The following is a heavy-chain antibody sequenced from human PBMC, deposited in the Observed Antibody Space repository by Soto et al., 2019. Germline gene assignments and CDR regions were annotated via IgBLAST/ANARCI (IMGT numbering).Heavy chain of an antibody. J-gene: IGHJ4*02. CDR2: INPSGGST. D-gene: IGHD2-21*01. V-gene: IGHV1-46*03. CDR3: ARVSNCGGDCYRFDY. CDR1: GYTFTGYY. Sequence: ASVKVSCKASGYTFTGYYMHWVRQAPGQGLEWMGIINPSGGSTSYAQKFQGRVTMTRDTSTSTVYMELSSLRSEDTAVYYCARVSNCGGDCYRFDYWGQGTLVTVSS.